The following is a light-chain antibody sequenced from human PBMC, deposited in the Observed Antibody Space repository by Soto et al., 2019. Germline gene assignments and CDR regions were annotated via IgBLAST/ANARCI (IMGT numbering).Light chain of an antibody. V-gene: IGLV2-11*01. CDR1: SSDVGDYKY. CDR3: CSYAGSYSYV. Sequence: QSALTQPRSVSGSPGQSVTISCTGTSSDVGDYKYVTWYRQHPGKAPKLLIYDVSERPSGVPDRLAGSKSGNTASMTISGLQSEDEADYYCCSYAGSYSYVFGTGTKLTVL. J-gene: IGLJ1*01. CDR2: DVS.